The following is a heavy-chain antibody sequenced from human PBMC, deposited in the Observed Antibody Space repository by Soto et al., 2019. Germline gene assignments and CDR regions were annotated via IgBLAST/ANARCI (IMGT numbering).Heavy chain of an antibody. Sequence: EVQLLESGGGLVQPGGSLRLSCSAAGFTFRSSAMSWVSPAPGTGLEWFTAISGSGDSTFYAGSGKGRFTISRDNSKNTLLLPTNSRRAEDTALYYCASQSLAEWGQGTLVTVSS. V-gene: IGHV3-23*01. D-gene: IGHD6-25*01. CDR1: GFTFRSSA. CDR3: ASQSLAE. CDR2: ISGSGDST. J-gene: IGHJ4*02.